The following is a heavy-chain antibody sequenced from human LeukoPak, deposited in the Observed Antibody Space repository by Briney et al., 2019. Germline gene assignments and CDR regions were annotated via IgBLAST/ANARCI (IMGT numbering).Heavy chain of an antibody. Sequence: PSETLSLTCAVYDRSFRTYLWTWIRQLPGKGLEWIGETTYSENTNYNPSLKSRVTISVDTSKNQFSLKFTSVTAADTGLYYCARGGFYGSGRSTDHWGQGTLVTVSS. CDR1: DRSFRTYL. CDR3: ARGGFYGSGRSTDH. J-gene: IGHJ5*02. D-gene: IGHD3-10*01. CDR2: TTYSENT. V-gene: IGHV4-34*01.